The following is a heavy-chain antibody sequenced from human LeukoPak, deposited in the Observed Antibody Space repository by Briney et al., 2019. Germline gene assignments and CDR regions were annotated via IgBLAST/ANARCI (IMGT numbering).Heavy chain of an antibody. J-gene: IGHJ5*02. CDR1: GYTFTGYY. V-gene: IGHV1-2*02. Sequence: GASVKVSCKASGYTFTGYYMHWVRQAPGQGLEWVGWINPNSGGTNYAQKFQGRVTMTRDTSISTAYMELSRLRSDDTAVYYCASTGQQLVDGDWFDPWGQGTLVTVSS. CDR2: INPNSGGT. D-gene: IGHD6-13*01. CDR3: ASTGQQLVDGDWFDP.